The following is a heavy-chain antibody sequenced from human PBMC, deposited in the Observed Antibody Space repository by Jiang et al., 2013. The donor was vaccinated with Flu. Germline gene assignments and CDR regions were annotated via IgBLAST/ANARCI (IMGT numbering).Heavy chain of an antibody. V-gene: IGHV3-48*02. J-gene: IGHJ4*02. CDR1: GFTFRSYS. D-gene: IGHD6-13*01. CDR2: ISSSSSTR. Sequence: VQLVESGGGLVQPGGSLRLSCAASGFTFRSYSMNWVRQAPGKGLEWVSYISSSSSTRHYADSVKGRFTVSRDNAKNSLYLQMNSLRDEDTAVYYCASYDRTQLIDWGQGTLVTVSS. CDR3: ASYDRTQLID.